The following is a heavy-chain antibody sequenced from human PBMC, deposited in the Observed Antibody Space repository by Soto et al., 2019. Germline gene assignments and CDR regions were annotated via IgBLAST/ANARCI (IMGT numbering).Heavy chain of an antibody. CDR3: ARSQGSSTSLEIYYYCYYGMDV. V-gene: IGHV1-69*01. CDR2: IIPIPGTA. Sequence: QVQLVQSGAEVKKPGSSVKVSCKASGGTFGSYAISWVRQAPGQGLEWMGGIIPIPGTANYDQKFQGRVTIAADESTSTAYMELSSLRSEDTAVYYCARSQGSSTSLEIYYYCYYGMDVWGQGTTVTVSS. D-gene: IGHD2-2*01. CDR1: GGTFGSYA. J-gene: IGHJ6*02.